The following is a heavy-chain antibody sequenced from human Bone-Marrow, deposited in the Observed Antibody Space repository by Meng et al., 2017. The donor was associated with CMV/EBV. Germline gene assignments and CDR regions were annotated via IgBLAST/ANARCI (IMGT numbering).Heavy chain of an antibody. CDR2: TYYRSKWYN. V-gene: IGHV6-1*01. CDR1: GDSVSSNSAA. Sequence: SQTLSLTCAISGDSVSSNSAAWNWIRQSPSRGLEWLGRTYYRSKWYNDYAVSVKSRITINPDTSKNQFSLQLNSVTPEDTAVYCCARERFDHGSGSYGYYYYGMDVWGQGTTVTVSS. CDR3: ARERFDHGSGSYGYYYYGMDV. D-gene: IGHD3-10*01. J-gene: IGHJ6*02.